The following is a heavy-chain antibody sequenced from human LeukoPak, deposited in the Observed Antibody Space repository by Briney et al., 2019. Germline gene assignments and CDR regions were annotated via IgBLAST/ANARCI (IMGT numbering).Heavy chain of an antibody. D-gene: IGHD5-18*01. CDR1: GGSISNYY. CDR3: ARDVSGYTYASM. V-gene: IGHV4-4*07. Sequence: SETLSLTCTVSGGSISNYYWSWIRQPAGAGLEWIGRIYTSESTNYSPSYNPSLKSRVTMSADTSKNQLSLKLSSVTAADTAVYYCARDVSGYTYASMWGQGTLVTVSS. J-gene: IGHJ4*02. CDR2: IYTSEST.